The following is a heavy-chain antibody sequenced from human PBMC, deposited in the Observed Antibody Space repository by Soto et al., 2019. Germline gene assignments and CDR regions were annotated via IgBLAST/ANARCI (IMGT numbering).Heavy chain of an antibody. CDR3: VKEIASAQ. D-gene: IGHD6-25*01. CDR2: IKKDGSQK. CDR1: GFTFSNYW. Sequence: ESGGGLVQPGGSLRLSCETSGFTFSNYWMTWVRQAPEKGLEWVANIKKDGSQKSFVDSVKGRFTISRDNAKNSLYLQMDSLRVEDTAIYYCVKEIASAQWGQGTLVTVSS. J-gene: IGHJ4*02. V-gene: IGHV3-7*01.